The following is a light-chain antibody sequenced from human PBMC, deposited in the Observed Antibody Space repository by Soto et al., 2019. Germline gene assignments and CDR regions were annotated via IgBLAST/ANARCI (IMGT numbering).Light chain of an antibody. CDR3: YSYTASDIWV. CDR2: AVS. Sequence: QSALTQPRSVSGSPGQSVTISCTVTNSDVGRYNFVSWYQQLPGKAPKLLISAVSQRPSGVPDRFSGSKSGNTASLTISGLQADDEADYFCYSYTASDIWVFGGGTKVTVL. J-gene: IGLJ3*02. V-gene: IGLV2-11*01. CDR1: NSDVGRYNF.